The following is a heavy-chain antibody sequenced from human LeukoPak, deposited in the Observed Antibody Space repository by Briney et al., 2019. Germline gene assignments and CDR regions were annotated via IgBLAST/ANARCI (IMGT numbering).Heavy chain of an antibody. Sequence: PGGSLRLSCTASGFTFNTYWMSWVRQTPGKGLEWVANIKQDGSAQYYVDSLKGRFTISRDNAKNSLYLQMNSLGVEDTAVYYCARGRYTSGWYPDYFDFWGQGTRVTVSS. D-gene: IGHD6-19*01. CDR2: IKQDGSAQ. CDR3: ARGRYTSGWYPDYFDF. V-gene: IGHV3-7*01. J-gene: IGHJ4*02. CDR1: GFTFNTYW.